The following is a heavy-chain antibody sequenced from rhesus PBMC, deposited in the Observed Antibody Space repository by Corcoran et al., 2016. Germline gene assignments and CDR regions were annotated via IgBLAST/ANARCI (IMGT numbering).Heavy chain of an antibody. CDR2: ISGSGGST. D-gene: IGHD2-21*01. CDR1: GGSISSNY. Sequence: QLQLQESGPGLVKPSETLSLTCAVSGGSISSNYWSWIRQPPGKGLEWIGRISGSGGSTDYNPPLKRRVPISTDTSKNQCSRKLSSVTAADTAVYYCARAGGCTGSGCYGDGLDSWGQGVVVTVSS. V-gene: IGHV4-173*01. CDR3: ARAGGCTGSGCYGDGLDS. J-gene: IGHJ6*01.